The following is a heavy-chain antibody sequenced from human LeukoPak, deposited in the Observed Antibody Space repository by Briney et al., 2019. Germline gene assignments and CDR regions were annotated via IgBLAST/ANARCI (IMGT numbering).Heavy chain of an antibody. Sequence: GESLKISCKGSGYSFTSYWIGWVRQMPGKGLEWMGIIYPGDSDTRYSPSFQGQVTISADKSISTAYLQWSSLKASDTAMYYGAATYCSSTSCRDAFDIWGQGTMVTVSS. CDR3: AATYCSSTSCRDAFDI. V-gene: IGHV5-51*01. CDR1: GYSFTSYW. CDR2: IYPGDSDT. D-gene: IGHD2-2*01. J-gene: IGHJ3*02.